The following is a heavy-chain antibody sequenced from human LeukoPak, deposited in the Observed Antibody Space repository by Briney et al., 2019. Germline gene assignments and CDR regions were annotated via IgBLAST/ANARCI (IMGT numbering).Heavy chain of an antibody. D-gene: IGHD5-18*01. CDR2: ISYDGSNK. CDR1: GFTFSSYA. V-gene: IGHV3-30*04. CDR3: ARGFISRGYSYANDAFDI. J-gene: IGHJ3*02. Sequence: GGSLRLSCAASGFTFSSYAMHWVRQAPGKGLEWVAVISYDGSNKYYADSVKGRFTISRDNSKNTLCLQMNSLRAEDTAVYYCARGFISRGYSYANDAFDIWGQGTMVTVSS.